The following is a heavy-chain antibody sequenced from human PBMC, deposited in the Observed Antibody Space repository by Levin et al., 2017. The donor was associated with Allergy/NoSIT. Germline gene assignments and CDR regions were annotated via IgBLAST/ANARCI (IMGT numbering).Heavy chain of an antibody. CDR1: GGSFSGYY. CDR3: ARILRGLDAEYFQH. D-gene: IGHD3-16*01. J-gene: IGHJ1*01. V-gene: IGHV4-34*01. Sequence: SETLSLTCAVYGGSFSGYYWSWIRQPPGKGLEWIGEINHSASTNYNPSLKSRVTISVDTSKNQFSLKLSSVTAADTAVYYCARILRGLDAEYFQHWGQGTLVTVSS. CDR2: INHSAST.